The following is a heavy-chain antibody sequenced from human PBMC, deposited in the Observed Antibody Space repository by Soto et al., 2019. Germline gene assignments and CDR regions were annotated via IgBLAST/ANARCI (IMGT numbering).Heavy chain of an antibody. J-gene: IGHJ4*02. V-gene: IGHV3-23*01. CDR3: AKDMTRVSYCAFDY. CDR2: IGGSGGRT. D-gene: IGHD4-17*01. Sequence: GGSLRLSCAASGFTFSSYAMSWVRQAPGKGLEWVSAIGGSGGRTYYADSVKGRSTISRDNSKNTLYLQMNSLRAEDTSVYYCAKDMTRVSYCAFDYWGQGTLVTVSS. CDR1: GFTFSSYA.